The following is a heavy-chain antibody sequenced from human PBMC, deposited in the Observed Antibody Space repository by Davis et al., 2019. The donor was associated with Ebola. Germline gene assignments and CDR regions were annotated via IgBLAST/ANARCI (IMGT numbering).Heavy chain of an antibody. CDR1: GFTFSSYS. Sequence: PGGSLRLSCAASGFTFSSYSMNWVRQAPGKGLEWVSYISSSSTIYCADSVKGRFAISRDNAKNSLYLQMNSLRDEDTAVYYCASQYSDYDIADYWGQGTLVTVSS. CDR3: ASQYSDYDIADY. V-gene: IGHV3-48*02. J-gene: IGHJ4*02. D-gene: IGHD5-12*01. CDR2: ISSSSTI.